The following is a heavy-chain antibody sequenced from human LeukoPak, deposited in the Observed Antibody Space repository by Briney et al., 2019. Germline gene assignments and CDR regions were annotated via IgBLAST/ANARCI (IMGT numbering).Heavy chain of an antibody. CDR3: AGDYGDLLTGIRFDT. CDR2: IFYSGST. CDR1: GGSISSYY. J-gene: IGHJ5*02. Sequence: SETLSLTCTVSGGSISSYYWSWIRQPPGKGLEWIGYIFYSGSTYYNPSLKSRVTISIQTPKNQFSLKLTSVTAADTAVYYCAGDYGDLLTGIRFDTWGQGTLVTVSS. V-gene: IGHV4-59*08. D-gene: IGHD4-17*01.